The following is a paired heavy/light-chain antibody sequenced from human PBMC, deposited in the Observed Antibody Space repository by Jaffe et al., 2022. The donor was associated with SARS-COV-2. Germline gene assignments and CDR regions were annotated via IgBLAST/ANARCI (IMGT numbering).Heavy chain of an antibody. CDR1: GFAFSSYA. Sequence: EVQLLESGGGLVQPGGSLRLSCAASGFAFSSYAMSWVRQAPGMGLEWVSSISNIGDNTYYADSVKGRFTVSRDRSNTLYLQMSSLRAEDTAIYYCAKGTMIRGIITPYYFDYWGQGTPVTVSS. J-gene: IGHJ4*02. CDR2: ISNIGDNT. V-gene: IGHV3-23*01. D-gene: IGHD3-10*01. CDR3: AKGTMIRGIITPYYFDY.
Light chain of an antibody. V-gene: IGKV4-1*01. Sequence: DIVMTQSPDSLAVSLGERATINCKSSQSVLYSSNNRNYLAWYQQKPGQPPKLLIYWASTRESGVPDRFSGSGSGTDFTLTISSLQAEDVAVYYCQQYYSTSVTFGPGTKVNI. CDR3: QQYYSTSVT. CDR1: QSVLYSSNNRNY. CDR2: WAS. J-gene: IGKJ3*01.